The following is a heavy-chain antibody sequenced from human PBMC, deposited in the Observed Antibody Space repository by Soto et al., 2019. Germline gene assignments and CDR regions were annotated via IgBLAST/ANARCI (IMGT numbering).Heavy chain of an antibody. CDR2: IDPSDSYT. CDR3: ARLYGGNSVMAV. Sequence: GESLKISCKGSGYSFTSYWVTWVRQMPGKGLEWMGRIDPSDSYTNYNPPFQGHVTISVDKSISTAYLQWSSLKASDTAMYYCARLYGGNSVMAVWGQGTTVTVSS. V-gene: IGHV5-10-1*01. D-gene: IGHD4-17*01. CDR1: GYSFTSYW. J-gene: IGHJ6*02.